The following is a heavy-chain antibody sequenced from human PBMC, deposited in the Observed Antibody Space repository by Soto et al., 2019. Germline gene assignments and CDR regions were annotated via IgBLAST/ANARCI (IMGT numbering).Heavy chain of an antibody. D-gene: IGHD5-18*01. CDR3: ARAPIAYSIDY. Sequence: QVQLQESGPGLVKPSGTLSLTCAVSGGSISSSNWWSWVRQPPGKGLEWIGEIYHSGSTNYNPSLKRXXTXSXXKSQNQFSLKLSSVTAADTAVYYCARAPIAYSIDYWGQGTLVTVSS. CDR2: IYHSGST. CDR1: GGSISSSNW. V-gene: IGHV4-4*02. J-gene: IGHJ4*02.